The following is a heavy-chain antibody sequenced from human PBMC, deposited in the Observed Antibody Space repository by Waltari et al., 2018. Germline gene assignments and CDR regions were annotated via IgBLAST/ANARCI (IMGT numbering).Heavy chain of an antibody. CDR1: GFTFSNYW. Sequence: EVQLVASGGGLVQPGGSLRLSCAASGFTFSNYWMSWVRQAPGKGLEWVANIKQDGSEKDYVDSVKGRFTISRDNAKNSLYLQMNSLRAEDTAVYYCGRDRGYGQSDSWGQGTLVTVSS. D-gene: IGHD5-18*01. J-gene: IGHJ4*02. CDR2: IKQDGSEK. CDR3: GRDRGYGQSDS. V-gene: IGHV3-7*03.